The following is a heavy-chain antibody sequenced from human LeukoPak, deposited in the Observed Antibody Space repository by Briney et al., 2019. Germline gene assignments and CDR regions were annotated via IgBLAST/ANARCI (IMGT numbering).Heavy chain of an antibody. CDR1: GYTFTSYG. CDR3: ARDRAYYDFWSGYHDAFDI. Sequence: GASVKVSCNASGYTFTSYGISWVRQAPGQGLEWMGWISAYNGNTNYAQKLQGRVTMTTDTSTSTAYMELRSLRSDDTAVYYCARDRAYYDFWSGYHDAFDIWGQGTMVTVSS. CDR2: ISAYNGNT. D-gene: IGHD3-3*01. V-gene: IGHV1-18*01. J-gene: IGHJ3*02.